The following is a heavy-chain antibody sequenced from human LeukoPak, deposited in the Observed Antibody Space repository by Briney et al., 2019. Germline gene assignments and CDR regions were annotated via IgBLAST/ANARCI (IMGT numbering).Heavy chain of an antibody. CDR1: GFTFSSYE. V-gene: IGHV3-48*03. D-gene: IGHD1-26*01. CDR2: ISSSGSTK. Sequence: SGGSLRLSCAASGFTFSSYEMNWVRQAPGRGLEWVSYISSSGSTKDYADSVKGRFTISRDNAKNSLYLQMNSLRAEDTAVYYCARETRVGPPSGSGTYVGYFDYWGQGTLVTVSS. J-gene: IGHJ4*02. CDR3: ARETRVGPPSGSGTYVGYFDY.